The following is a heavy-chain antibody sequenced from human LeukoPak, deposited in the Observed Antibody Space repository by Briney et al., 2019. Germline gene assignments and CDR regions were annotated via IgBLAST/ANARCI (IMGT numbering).Heavy chain of an antibody. CDR3: VKAGLNADIILNY. Sequence: PGGSLRLSCAASGFTFSIYVMTWVRQAPGKGLEWVSAIYGSGETTYYADSVKGRFTVSRDNSKNTLYLQMNGLRVEDTAVYYWVKAGLNADIILNYWGQGTLVTVSS. V-gene: IGHV3-23*01. J-gene: IGHJ4*02. D-gene: IGHD5-12*01. CDR1: GFTFSIYV. CDR2: IYGSGETT.